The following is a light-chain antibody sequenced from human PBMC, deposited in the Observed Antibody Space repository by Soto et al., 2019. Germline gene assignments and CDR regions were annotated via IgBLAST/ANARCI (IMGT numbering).Light chain of an antibody. CDR2: KAS. Sequence: DIQMTQSPSTLSASVGDRVTITCRASQSISTWLAWYQQKPGKAPSLLIYKASSLESGVPSRFSGSGSGTEFTLTISSLQPDDFATYYCQQYYSFVFTFGPGTKVDIK. V-gene: IGKV1-5*03. J-gene: IGKJ3*01. CDR3: QQYYSFVFT. CDR1: QSISTW.